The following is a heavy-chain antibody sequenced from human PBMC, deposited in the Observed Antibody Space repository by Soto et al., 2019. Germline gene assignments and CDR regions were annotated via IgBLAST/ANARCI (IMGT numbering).Heavy chain of an antibody. J-gene: IGHJ6*02. CDR2: ISSSSSYI. D-gene: IGHD1-1*01. Sequence: GGSLRLSCAASGFTFSSYSMNWVRQAPGKGLEWVSSISSSSSYIYYADSVKGRFTISRDNAKNSLYLQMNSLRAEDTAVYYCARDSSERRYYYYYGMDVWGQGTTVTVSS. V-gene: IGHV3-21*01. CDR3: ARDSSERRYYYYYGMDV. CDR1: GFTFSSYS.